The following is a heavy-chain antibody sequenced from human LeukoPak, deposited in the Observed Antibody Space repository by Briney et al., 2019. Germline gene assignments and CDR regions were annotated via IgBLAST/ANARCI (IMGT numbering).Heavy chain of an antibody. Sequence: SETLSLTCTVSGGSIRKSYWTWIRQPAGKGLEWIARIYPGGETNYNPSLKSRVAMSVDTSKNQFSLGLTSVTAADTAVYYCARGPGAITNEALDIWGQGTMVTVSS. CDR3: ARGPGAITNEALDI. V-gene: IGHV4-4*07. CDR1: GGSIRKSY. D-gene: IGHD5-24*01. J-gene: IGHJ3*02. CDR2: IYPGGET.